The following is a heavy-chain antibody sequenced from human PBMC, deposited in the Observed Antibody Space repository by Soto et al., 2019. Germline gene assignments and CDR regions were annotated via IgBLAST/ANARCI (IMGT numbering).Heavy chain of an antibody. V-gene: IGHV4-61*01. CDR2: IYYSGST. D-gene: IGHD6-25*01. CDR3: AMSSSGSYYYYGIDV. Sequence: SETLSLTCTVSSGSVSSGSYYWSWIRQPPGNGLEWIGYIYYSGSTNYNPSLKSRVTISVDTSKNQSSLKLSSVTAAATAVYYCAMSSSGSYYYYGIDVWGQGTTVTVSS. CDR1: SGSVSSGSYY. J-gene: IGHJ6*02.